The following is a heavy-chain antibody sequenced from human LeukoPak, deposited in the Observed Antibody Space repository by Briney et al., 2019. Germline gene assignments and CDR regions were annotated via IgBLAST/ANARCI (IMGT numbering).Heavy chain of an antibody. J-gene: IGHJ4*02. CDR3: AGAYSAYDPFDY. D-gene: IGHD5-12*01. CDR1: GFTFSSYE. Sequence: GGSLRLSCAASGFTFSSYEMNWVRQAPGKGLEWVSYISSSGSIIYYADSVKGRFTISRDNAKNTVHLQMNSLRVEDTAIYFCAGAYSAYDPFDYWGQGILVTVSS. CDR2: ISSSGSII. V-gene: IGHV3-48*03.